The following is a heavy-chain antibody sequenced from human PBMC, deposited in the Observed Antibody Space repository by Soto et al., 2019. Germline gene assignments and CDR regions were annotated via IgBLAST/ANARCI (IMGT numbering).Heavy chain of an antibody. J-gene: IGHJ4*02. V-gene: IGHV1-46*01. CDR2: INPSGGST. Sequence: ASVKVSCKASGYTFTSYYMHWVRQAPGQGLEWMGIINPSGGSTSYAQKFQGRVTMTRDTSTSTVYMELSSLRSEDTAVCYCARDRLYYYDSSGYWGLIPYYFDYWGQGTLVTVSS. CDR3: ARDRLYYYDSSGYWGLIPYYFDY. D-gene: IGHD3-22*01. CDR1: GYTFTSYY.